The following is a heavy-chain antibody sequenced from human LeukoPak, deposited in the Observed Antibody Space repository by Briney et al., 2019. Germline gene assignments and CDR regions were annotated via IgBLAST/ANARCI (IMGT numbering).Heavy chain of an antibody. Sequence: TSETLSLTCAVYGGSFSGYYWSWIRQPPGKGLEWIGEINHSGSTNYNPSLKSRVTISVDTSKNQFSLKLSSVTAADTAVYYCARGQVIVAYYYFDYWGQGTLVTVSS. CDR3: ARGQVIVAYYYFDY. CDR1: GGSFSGYY. D-gene: IGHD5-12*01. CDR2: INHSGST. J-gene: IGHJ4*02. V-gene: IGHV4-34*01.